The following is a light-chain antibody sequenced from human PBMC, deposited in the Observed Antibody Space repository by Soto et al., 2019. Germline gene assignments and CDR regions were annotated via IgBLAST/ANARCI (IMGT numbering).Light chain of an antibody. Sequence: QSASVSGSPGQSITISCTGTSRDIGGYYYVSWYQHHPGRAPKLLIYQVTNRPSGVSNRFSGSKSGNTASLIISGLQADDEADYYCTSYSSSDIFYVFGTGTKLTVL. CDR3: TSYSSSDIFYV. V-gene: IGLV2-14*01. J-gene: IGLJ1*01. CDR2: QVT. CDR1: SRDIGGYYY.